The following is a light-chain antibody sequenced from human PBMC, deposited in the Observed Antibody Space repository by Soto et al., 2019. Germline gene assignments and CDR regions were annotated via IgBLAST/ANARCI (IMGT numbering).Light chain of an antibody. CDR1: QSVSSNY. V-gene: IGKV3-20*01. CDR3: REYYNSPRT. CDR2: GAS. J-gene: IGKJ1*01. Sequence: EMVLTQSPGTLSLSPGERATLSCRASQSVSSNYLAWYQQKPGQAPRILIYGASSRATGLPDGISSSGSGTDFSLTISRLEPADFAVYYCREYYNSPRTVDEGTKVEIK.